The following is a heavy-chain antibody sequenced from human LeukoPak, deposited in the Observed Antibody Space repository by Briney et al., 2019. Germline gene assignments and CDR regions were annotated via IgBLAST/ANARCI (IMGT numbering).Heavy chain of an antibody. Sequence: GASVTVSCKASGYTFTGYYMHWVRQAPGQGLEWMGWINPNSGGTNYAQKFQGRVTMTRDTSISTAYMELSRLRSDDTAVYYCARYNGYSDAFDIWGQGTMVTVSS. D-gene: IGHD5-18*01. J-gene: IGHJ3*02. CDR3: ARYNGYSDAFDI. CDR1: GYTFTGYY. CDR2: INPNSGGT. V-gene: IGHV1-2*02.